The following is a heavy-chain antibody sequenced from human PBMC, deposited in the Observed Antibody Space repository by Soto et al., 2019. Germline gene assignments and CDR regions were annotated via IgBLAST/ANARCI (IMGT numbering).Heavy chain of an antibody. J-gene: IGHJ6*03. CDR1: GGSISSYY. D-gene: IGHD3-10*01. CDR3: ARLGGYYYMDV. V-gene: IGHV4-59*01. CDR2: IYYSGST. Sequence: PETLSLTCTVSGGSISSYYWSWIRQPPGKGLECIGYIYYSGSTNYNPSLKSRVTISLDTSKNHFSLKLSSVTPADTAVYYCARLGGYYYMDVWGKGTTVTVSS.